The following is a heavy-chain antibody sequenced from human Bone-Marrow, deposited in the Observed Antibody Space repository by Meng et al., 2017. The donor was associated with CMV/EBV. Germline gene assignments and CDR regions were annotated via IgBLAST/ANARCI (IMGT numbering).Heavy chain of an antibody. CDR1: GFTFSSYA. V-gene: IGHV3-21*01. CDR3: ARGVGATKGDDY. Sequence: GESLKISCAAFGFTFSSYAMNWVRQAPGKGLEWVSTISSSSTFIYYADSVKGRFTISRDNAKNTLYLQMNSLRAEDTAVYYCARGVGATKGDDYWGQGTLVTVSS. J-gene: IGHJ4*02. D-gene: IGHD1-26*01. CDR2: ISSSSTFI.